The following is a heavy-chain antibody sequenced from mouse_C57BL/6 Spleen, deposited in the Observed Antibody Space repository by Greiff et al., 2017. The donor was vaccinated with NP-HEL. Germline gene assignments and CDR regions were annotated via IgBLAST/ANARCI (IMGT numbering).Heavy chain of an antibody. J-gene: IGHJ2*01. V-gene: IGHV5-4*01. Sequence: EVQGVESGGGLVKPGGSLKLSCAASGFTFSSYAMSWVRQTPEKRLEWVATISDGGSYTYYPDNVKGRFTISRDNAKNNLYLQMSHLKSEDTAMYYCARETRSEYFDYWGQGTTLTVSS. CDR1: GFTFSSYA. CDR2: ISDGGSYT. CDR3: ARETRSEYFDY.